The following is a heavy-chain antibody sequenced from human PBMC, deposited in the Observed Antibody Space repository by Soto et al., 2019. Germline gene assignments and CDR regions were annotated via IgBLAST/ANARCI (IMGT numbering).Heavy chain of an antibody. CDR2: LWNDGYTK. J-gene: IGHJ4*02. D-gene: IGHD4-17*01. CDR1: GFTLSRNG. V-gene: IGHV3-33*01. Sequence: QVQLVQSGGGVVQPGGSLRLSCAASGFTLSRNGMHWVRQAPGKGLEWVAILWNDGYTKYYADSVQGRFAISRDNSKNTLYLQMNSLRVDDTAVYYCARDYGDLGYDSWGQGTLVTVSS. CDR3: ARDYGDLGYDS.